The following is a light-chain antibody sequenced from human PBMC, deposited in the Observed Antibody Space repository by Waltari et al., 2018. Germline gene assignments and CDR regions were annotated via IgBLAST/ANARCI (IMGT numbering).Light chain of an antibody. Sequence: DIVLTQSPGTVSLSPGARATLSCRASQRVTNNYLACYQQKPGLPPSLLMYGASTRASGIPDRFSGSGSGTDFTLTISRLEPEDFAVYYCQQYGSSPTFGQGTRLEIK. V-gene: IGKV3-20*01. J-gene: IGKJ5*01. CDR1: QRVTNNY. CDR3: QQYGSSPT. CDR2: GAS.